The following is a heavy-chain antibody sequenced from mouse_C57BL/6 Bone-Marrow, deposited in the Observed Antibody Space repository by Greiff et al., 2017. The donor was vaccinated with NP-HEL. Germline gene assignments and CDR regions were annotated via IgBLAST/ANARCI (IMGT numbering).Heavy chain of an antibody. CDR1: GYAFSSYW. J-gene: IGHJ2*01. CDR3: ARGGDGLYYFDY. D-gene: IGHD1-2*01. V-gene: IGHV1-80*01. CDR2: IYPGDGDT. Sequence: QVQLKQSGAELVKPGASVKISCKASGYAFSSYWMNWVKQRPGKGLEWIGQIYPGDGDTNYNGKFKGKATLTADKSSSTAYMQLSSLTSEDSAVYFCARGGDGLYYFDYWGQGTTLTVSS.